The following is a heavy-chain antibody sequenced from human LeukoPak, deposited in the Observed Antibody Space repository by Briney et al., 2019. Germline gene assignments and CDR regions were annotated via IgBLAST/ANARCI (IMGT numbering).Heavy chain of an antibody. Sequence: PGGSLRLSCAASGFTFDDYGMSWVRQAPGKGLEWVSTINWDGDSTDYAASVKGRFTISRDNARNSLYLHLSSLTVEDTAFYYGAKLDIAAAGEWGQGTMVTVSS. CDR2: INWDGDST. CDR1: GFTFDDYG. CDR3: AKLDIAAAGE. V-gene: IGHV3-20*04. D-gene: IGHD6-13*01. J-gene: IGHJ4*02.